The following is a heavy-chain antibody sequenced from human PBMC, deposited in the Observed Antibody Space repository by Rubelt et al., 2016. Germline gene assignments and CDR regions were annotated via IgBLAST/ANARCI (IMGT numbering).Heavy chain of an antibody. CDR2: IKTNTGNP. CDR3: AREGGTDGMDG. V-gene: IGHV7-4-1*02. CDR1: GVTFSSSA. Sequence: QLVQSGPEVKKPGTSVKVSCKASGVTFSSSAMQWVRQARGQRLEWMGWIKTNTGNPTYAQGFTGRFVFSFDTSVSTAYLQITSLKAEDTAVYYCAREGGTDGMDGWGQGTTVTVSS. J-gene: IGHJ6*02. D-gene: IGHD1-26*01.